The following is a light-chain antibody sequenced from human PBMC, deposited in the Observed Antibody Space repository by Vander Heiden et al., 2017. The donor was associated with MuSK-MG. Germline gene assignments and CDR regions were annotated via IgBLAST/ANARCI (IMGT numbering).Light chain of an antibody. CDR1: SPNIGSNY. CDR2: RNN. Sequence: QSVLTPPPSASGTPGPRVTIPCSGSSPNIGSNYVYWYQQPPGTAPKLLIYRNNQRPSGVPARFSGSKSGTSASLAISGLRAEDEADYYCAAWDDSLSGVFGGGTKLTVL. CDR3: AAWDDSLSGV. V-gene: IGLV1-47*01. J-gene: IGLJ2*01.